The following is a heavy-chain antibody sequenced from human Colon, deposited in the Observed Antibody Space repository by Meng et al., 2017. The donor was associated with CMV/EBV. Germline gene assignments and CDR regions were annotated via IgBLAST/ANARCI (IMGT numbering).Heavy chain of an antibody. CDR2: ISFDGDDK. CDR3: AKDRRYYEKSGYYVGVDY. Sequence: TFRCYGMHWVRQAPGKGLEWLALISFDGDDKYYADYVKGRFTISRDNSDNTLYLQMNSLRADDTAVYYCAKDRRYYEKSGYYVGVDYWGQGTLVTVSS. CDR1: TFRCYG. D-gene: IGHD3-22*01. V-gene: IGHV3-30*18. J-gene: IGHJ4*02.